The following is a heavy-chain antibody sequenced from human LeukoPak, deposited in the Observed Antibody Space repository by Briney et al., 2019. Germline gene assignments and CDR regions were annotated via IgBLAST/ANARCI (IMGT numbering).Heavy chain of an antibody. CDR3: ARFGYSYGPPLGDY. CDR1: GFTFSSYS. D-gene: IGHD5-18*01. CDR2: ISSSSSTI. Sequence: GGSLRLSCAASGFTFSSYSMNWVRQAPGKGLEWVSYISSSSSTIYYADSVKGRFTISRDNAKNSLYLQMNSLRAEDTAVYYCARFGYSYGPPLGDYWGQGTLVTVSS. J-gene: IGHJ4*02. V-gene: IGHV3-48*01.